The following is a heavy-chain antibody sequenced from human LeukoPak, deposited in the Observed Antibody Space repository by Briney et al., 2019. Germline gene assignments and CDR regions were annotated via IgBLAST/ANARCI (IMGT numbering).Heavy chain of an antibody. J-gene: IGHJ6*02. CDR2: TYYRSKWYN. D-gene: IGHD3-10*01. CDR1: GDSVSSNSAT. V-gene: IGHV6-1*01. Sequence: SQTLSLTCAISGDSVSSNSATWIWIRQSPSRGLEWLGRTYYRSKWYNDYAVSVKSRTTINPDTSKNQFSLQLNSVTPEDTAVYYCVRDRWFGELDVWGQGTTVTVSS. CDR3: VRDRWFGELDV.